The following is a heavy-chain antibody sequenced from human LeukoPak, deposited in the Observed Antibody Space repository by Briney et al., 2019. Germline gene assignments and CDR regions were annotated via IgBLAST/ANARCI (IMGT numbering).Heavy chain of an antibody. D-gene: IGHD3-10*01. CDR3: ARGQETLLWFGELRTDYMDV. CDR2: INPNSGVT. J-gene: IGHJ6*03. CDR1: GYTFTGYY. V-gene: IGHV1-2*02. Sequence: ASVKVSCKASGYTFTGYYMHWVRQAPGQGLEWMGWINPNSGVTNYAQKFQGRVTMTRDTSISTAYMEVSRLISDDTAVYYCARGQETLLWFGELRTDYMDVWGKGTTVTISS.